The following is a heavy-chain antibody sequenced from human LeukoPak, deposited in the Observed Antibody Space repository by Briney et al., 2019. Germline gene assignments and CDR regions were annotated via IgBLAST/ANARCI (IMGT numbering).Heavy chain of an antibody. J-gene: IGHJ4*02. Sequence: SETLSLTCAVYGGSFSGYYWSWIRQPPGKGLEWIGEINHSGSTNYNPSLKSRVTISVDTSKNQFSLKLSSVTAADTAVYYCARGRIAAAGNWGQGTLVTVSS. D-gene: IGHD6-13*01. CDR1: GGSFSGYY. V-gene: IGHV4-34*01. CDR3: ARGRIAAAGN. CDR2: INHSGST.